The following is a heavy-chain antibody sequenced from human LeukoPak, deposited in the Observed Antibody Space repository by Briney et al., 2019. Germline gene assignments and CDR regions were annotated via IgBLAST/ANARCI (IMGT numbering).Heavy chain of an antibody. CDR2: IYYSGST. D-gene: IGHD6-6*01. J-gene: IGHJ3*02. V-gene: IGHV4-61*01. CDR1: GGSVSSDSYY. CDR3: ARDGLEYSSRAGAFDI. Sequence: SSETLSLTCTVSGGSVSSDSYYWRWIRQPPGKGLEWIGYIYYSGSTNYNPSLKSRVTISVDTSKNQFSLKLSSVTAADTAVYYCARDGLEYSSRAGAFDIWGQGTMVTVSS.